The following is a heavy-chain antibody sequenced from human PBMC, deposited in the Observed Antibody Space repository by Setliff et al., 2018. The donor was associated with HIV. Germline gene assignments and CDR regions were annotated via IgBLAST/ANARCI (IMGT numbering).Heavy chain of an antibody. CDR3: ARQGEVGAPFDY. CDR2: IYNSGTN. V-gene: IGHV4-38-2*01. J-gene: IGHJ4*02. Sequence: SETLSLTCAVSGYSISRGYYWGWIRQTPGKGLAWIGNIYNSGTNYYNPSLKSRVTISIDTSKNQFSLRLSSVTAADTAVYYCARQGEVGAPFDYWGQGTLVT. CDR1: GYSISRGYY. D-gene: IGHD1-26*01.